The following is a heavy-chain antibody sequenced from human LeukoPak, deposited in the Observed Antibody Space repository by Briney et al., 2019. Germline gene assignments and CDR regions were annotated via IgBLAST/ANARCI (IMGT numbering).Heavy chain of an antibody. CDR3: ARHRWIWFGELLVKNDAFDI. Sequence: PSETLSLTCTVSGDSISSSSYYWGWIRQPPGKGLEWIGSIYNNETPYNPSLKSRVTISVDTSKNQFSLRLSSVTAADTAVYYCARHRWIWFGELLVKNDAFDIWGQGTMVTVSS. CDR1: GDSISSSSYY. J-gene: IGHJ3*02. V-gene: IGHV4-39*01. D-gene: IGHD3-10*01. CDR2: IYNNET.